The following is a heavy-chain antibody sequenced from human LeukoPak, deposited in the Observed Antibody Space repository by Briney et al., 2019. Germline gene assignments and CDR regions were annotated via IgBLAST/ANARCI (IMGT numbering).Heavy chain of an antibody. CDR2: INPNSGGT. V-gene: IGHV1-2*02. CDR3: ARDGMDSYDSSGYYPIDY. J-gene: IGHJ4*02. CDR1: VYTFTGYY. Sequence: ASVTVSCKASVYTFTGYYMHWVRQAPGQGLEWMGWINPNSGGTNYAQKFQGRVTMTRDTSISTAYMELSRLRSDDTAVYYCARDGMDSYDSSGYYPIDYWGQGTLVTVSS. D-gene: IGHD3-22*01.